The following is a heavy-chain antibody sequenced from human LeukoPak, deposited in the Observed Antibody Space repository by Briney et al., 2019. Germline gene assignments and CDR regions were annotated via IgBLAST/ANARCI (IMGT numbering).Heavy chain of an antibody. CDR1: GYTFTSYG. V-gene: IGHV1-18*01. Sequence: ASVKLSCKASGYTFTSYGISWVRQGPGQGLGWVGWISAYNSNTNYAQKHQGRVTMTTDTSTSTAYMELRSLRSDDTAVYYCAIYSSSSGYYYYYYMDVWGKGTTVTVPS. D-gene: IGHD6-6*01. CDR2: ISAYNSNT. CDR3: AIYSSSSGYYYYYYMDV. J-gene: IGHJ6*03.